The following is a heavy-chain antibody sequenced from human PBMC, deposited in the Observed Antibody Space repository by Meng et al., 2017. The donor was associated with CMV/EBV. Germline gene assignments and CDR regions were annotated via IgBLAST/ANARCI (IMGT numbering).Heavy chain of an antibody. CDR3: ARVISLDYYYDSSGYYRDY. Sequence: GESLKISCAASGFTFSSYAMHWVRQAPGKGLEWVAVISYDGSNKYYADSVKGRFTISRDNAKNSLYLQMNSLRAEDTAVYYCARVISLDYYYDSSGYYRDYWGQGTLVTVSS. V-gene: IGHV3-30-3*01. CDR1: GFTFSSYA. J-gene: IGHJ4*02. D-gene: IGHD3-22*01. CDR2: ISYDGSNK.